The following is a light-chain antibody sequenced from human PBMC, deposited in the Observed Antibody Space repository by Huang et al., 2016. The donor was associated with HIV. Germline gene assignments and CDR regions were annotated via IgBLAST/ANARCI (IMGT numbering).Light chain of an antibody. CDR1: QSCLYTSNNKNY. V-gene: IGKV4-1*01. Sequence: DIMMTQSPDSLGVSLGKRATINCKSSQSCLYTSNNKNYLTWYHKKPGQPPKLLIYWASTREAGVPDRFSGSGSGTDFTLTISSLQAEDVAVYYCQQYYTTPYTFGQGTKLEIK. CDR2: WAS. J-gene: IGKJ2*01. CDR3: QQYYTTPYT.